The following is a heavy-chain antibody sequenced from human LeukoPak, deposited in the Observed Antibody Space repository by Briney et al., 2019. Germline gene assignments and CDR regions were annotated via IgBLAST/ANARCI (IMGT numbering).Heavy chain of an antibody. J-gene: IGHJ4*02. CDR1: GFTFSGSA. Sequence: GGSLRLSCAASGFTFSGSAMHWVRQASGKGLEWVGRIRSKANSYATAYAASVKGRFTISKDDSKNTAYLQMNSLKTEDTAVYYCTSSYDSSGYQRYFDYWGQGTLVTVSS. CDR2: IRSKANSYAT. D-gene: IGHD3-22*01. V-gene: IGHV3-73*01. CDR3: TSSYDSSGYQRYFDY.